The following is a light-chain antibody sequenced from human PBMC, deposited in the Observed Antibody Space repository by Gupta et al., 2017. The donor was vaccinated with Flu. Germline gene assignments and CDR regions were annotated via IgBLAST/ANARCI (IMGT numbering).Light chain of an antibody. CDR3: CAGAGGFSV. CDR1: SSDVGGYNY. V-gene: IGLV2-11*01. Sequence: QSVTSSCTGTSSDVGGYNYVSWYQQRPGKDPKLTIYAVRQRTAWVPDRFSGSKSGNTASLSISGIKAEDEAHYCCCAGAGGFSVFGTGTHVTVL. J-gene: IGLJ1*01. CDR2: AVR.